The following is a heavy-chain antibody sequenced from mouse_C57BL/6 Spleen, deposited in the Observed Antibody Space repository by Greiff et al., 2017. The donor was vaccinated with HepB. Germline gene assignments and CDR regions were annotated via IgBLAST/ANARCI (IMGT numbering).Heavy chain of an antibody. J-gene: IGHJ1*03. Sequence: DVMLVESGEGLVKPGGSLKLSCAASGFTFSSYAMSWVRQTPEKRLEWVAYISSGGDYIYYADTVKGRFTISRDNARNTLYLQMSSLKSEDTAMYYCTRGVTTAPGFDVWGTGTTVTVSS. V-gene: IGHV5-9-1*02. CDR1: GFTFSSYA. CDR3: TRGVTTAPGFDV. CDR2: ISSGGDYI. D-gene: IGHD1-2*01.